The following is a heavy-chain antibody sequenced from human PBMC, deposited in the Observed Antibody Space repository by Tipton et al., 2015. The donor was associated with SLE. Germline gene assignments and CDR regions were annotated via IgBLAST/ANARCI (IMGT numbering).Heavy chain of an antibody. CDR2: IYYSGST. V-gene: IGHV4-59*01. CDR1: GGSISSYY. CDR3: ARAREEWLLDY. Sequence: TLSLTCTVSGGSISSYYWSWIRQPPGKGLEWIGYIYYSGSTNYNPSLKSRVTISVDTSKNQFSLKLSSVTAADTAVYYCARAREEWLLDYWGQGTPVTVSS. D-gene: IGHD3-3*01. J-gene: IGHJ4*02.